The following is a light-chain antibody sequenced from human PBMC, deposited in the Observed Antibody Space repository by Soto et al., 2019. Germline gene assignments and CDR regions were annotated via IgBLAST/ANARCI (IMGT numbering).Light chain of an antibody. CDR1: SSDVGGYDY. J-gene: IGLJ1*01. CDR2: EVN. V-gene: IGLV2-8*01. Sequence: QSVLTQPPSASGSPGQSVTMSGVGTSSDVGGYDYVSWYQQHTGKAPKLIIYEVNKRPSGVPDRFSGSKSGNTASLTVSGLQAEDEGEYYCSSSAGSNNLGVFGTGTKVTVL. CDR3: SSSAGSNNLGV.